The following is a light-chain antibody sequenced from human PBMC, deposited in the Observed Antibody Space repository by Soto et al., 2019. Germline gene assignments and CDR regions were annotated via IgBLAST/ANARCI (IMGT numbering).Light chain of an antibody. Sequence: IVLTQSPLSLSVTLGQPASISCRSSQSLVYSDGNTYLNWFHQRPGQSPRRLIHKVSNRDSGVPDRFSGSGSDTDFTLSISRLEADDVGVFYYMQGISFTFAQGTKLDSK. J-gene: IGKJ1*01. CDR2: KVS. CDR3: MQGISFT. CDR1: QSLVYSDGNTY. V-gene: IGKV2-30*01.